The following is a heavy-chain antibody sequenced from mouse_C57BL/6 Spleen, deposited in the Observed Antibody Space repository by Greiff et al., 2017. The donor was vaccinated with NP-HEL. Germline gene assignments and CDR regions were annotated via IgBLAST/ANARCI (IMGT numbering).Heavy chain of an antibody. CDR2: ISSGSSTI. V-gene: IGHV5-17*01. CDR3: ARDSNYLDY. CDR1: GFTFSDYG. D-gene: IGHD2-5*01. Sequence: EVKLEESGGGLVKPGGSLKLSCAASGFTFSDYGMHWVRQAPEKGLEWVAYISSGSSTIYYADTVKGRFTISRDNAKNTLFLQMTSLRSEDTAMYYCARDSNYLDYWGQGTTLTVSS. J-gene: IGHJ2*01.